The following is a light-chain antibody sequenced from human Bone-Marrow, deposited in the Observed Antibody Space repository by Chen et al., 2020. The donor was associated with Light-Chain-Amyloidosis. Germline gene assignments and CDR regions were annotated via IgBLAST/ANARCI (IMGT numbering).Light chain of an antibody. V-gene: IGKV3-20*01. J-gene: IGKJ4*01. Sequence: EIVLTQSPGTLSLSPGEGANLSCRASQTISSNYLTWYQQKFGQAPRLLIYGSSSRATGIPDRFTVSGSGTDFTLTINRLEPEDFSMYYCQQYGTSPVTFGGGTKVEIK. CDR3: QQYGTSPVT. CDR2: GSS. CDR1: QTISSNY.